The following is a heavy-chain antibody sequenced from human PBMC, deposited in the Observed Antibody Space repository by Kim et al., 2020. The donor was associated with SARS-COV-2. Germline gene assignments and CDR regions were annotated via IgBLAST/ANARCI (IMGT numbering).Heavy chain of an antibody. V-gene: IGHV3-15*01. D-gene: IGHD3-16*02. CDR3: TTNMIAFGGVIVG. J-gene: IGHJ4*02. Sequence: YAAPVKGRFTISRDDSKNTLYLQMNSLKTEDTAVYYCTTNMIAFGGVIVGWGQGTLVTVSS.